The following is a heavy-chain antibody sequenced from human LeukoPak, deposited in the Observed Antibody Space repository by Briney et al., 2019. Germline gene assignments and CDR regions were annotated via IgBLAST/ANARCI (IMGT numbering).Heavy chain of an antibody. CDR1: GYSITSGYY. D-gene: IGHD2-2*02. CDR2: IYHTGNT. J-gene: IGHJ4*02. CDR3: ARYCSSTTCYTRGGDY. V-gene: IGHV4-38-2*02. Sequence: PSETLSLTCSVSGYSITSGYYWGWIRQPPGKGLEWIGSIYHTGNTFYDPSFTSRVTISVDTSKNQFSLSLSSVTAADTAVYYCARYCSSTTCYTRGGDYWGQGTLVTVSS.